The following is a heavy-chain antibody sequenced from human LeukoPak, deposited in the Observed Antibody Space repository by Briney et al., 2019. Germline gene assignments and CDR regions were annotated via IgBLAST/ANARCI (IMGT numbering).Heavy chain of an antibody. CDR2: IYAGGGT. D-gene: IGHD1-1*01. CDR3: ARRAPGTTATFDC. CDR1: GFTVSTNY. J-gene: IGHJ4*02. V-gene: IGHV3-53*01. Sequence: GGSLRLSCAASGFTVSTNYMTWVRQAPGKGLEWLSIIYAGGGTSYADSVKGRFTISRDNSENTLYLQVNSLRPEDTAVYYCARRAPGTTATFDCWGQGTLVTVSA.